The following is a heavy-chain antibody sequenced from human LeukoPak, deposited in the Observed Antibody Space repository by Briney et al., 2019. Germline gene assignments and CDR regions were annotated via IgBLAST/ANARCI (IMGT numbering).Heavy chain of an antibody. CDR3: AKPGGVVPAASYFDY. V-gene: IGHV3-30*02. Sequence: GGSLRLSCAASGFTFSSYGMHWVRQAPGKVLEWVAFIRYDGSNKYYADSVKGRFTISRDNSKNTLYLQMNSLRAEDTAVYYCAKPGGVVPAASYFDYWGQGTLVTVSS. CDR1: GFTFSSYG. D-gene: IGHD2-2*01. CDR2: IRYDGSNK. J-gene: IGHJ4*02.